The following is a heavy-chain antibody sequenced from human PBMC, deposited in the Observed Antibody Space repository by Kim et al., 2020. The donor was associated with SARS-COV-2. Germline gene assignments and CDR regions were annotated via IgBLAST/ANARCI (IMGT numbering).Heavy chain of an antibody. J-gene: IGHJ5*02. CDR3: ARGGGVATIKDWFDP. CDR2: IIPIFGTA. D-gene: IGHD5-12*01. CDR1: GGTFSSYA. V-gene: IGHV1-69*13. Sequence: SVKVYCKASGGTFSSYAISWVRQAPGQGLEWMGGIIPIFGTANYAQKFQGRVTITADESTSTAYMELSSLRSEDTAVYYCARGGGVATIKDWFDPWGQGTLVTVSS.